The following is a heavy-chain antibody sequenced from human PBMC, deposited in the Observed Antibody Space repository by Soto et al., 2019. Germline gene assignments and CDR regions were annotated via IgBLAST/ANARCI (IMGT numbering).Heavy chain of an antibody. CDR2: IDWDDDK. D-gene: IGHD2-21*02. J-gene: IGHJ6*02. CDR3: ARIQGGGNSYYCYGMDV. V-gene: IGHV2-70*01. CDR1: GFSLSTSGMC. Sequence: SGPTLVNPTQTLTLTCTFSGFSLSTSGMCVSWIRQPPGKALEWLALIDWDDDKYYSTSLKTRLTISKDTSKNQVVLTMTNMDPVDTATYYCARIQGGGNSYYCYGMDVWGQGTTVTVSS.